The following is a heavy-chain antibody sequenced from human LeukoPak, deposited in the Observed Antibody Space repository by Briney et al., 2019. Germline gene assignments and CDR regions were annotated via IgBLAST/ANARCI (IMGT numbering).Heavy chain of an antibody. CDR2: ISNSGST. J-gene: IGHJ4*02. CDR1: GASINNYH. V-gene: IGHV4-59*13. Sequence: SETLSLTCSVSGASINNYHWSWIRQSPGKGLEWIGFISNSGSTYYSASLKSRLTIPVDTSKNHFSLNLHSATAADTALYYCARYNILKRGLSAVAYWGQGTLVTVS. D-gene: IGHD3-9*01. CDR3: ARYNILKRGLSAVAY.